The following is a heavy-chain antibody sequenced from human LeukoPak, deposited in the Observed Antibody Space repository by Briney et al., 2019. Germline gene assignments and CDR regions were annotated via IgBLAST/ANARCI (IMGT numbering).Heavy chain of an antibody. CDR3: ARGRVRSLAFDI. Sequence: GGSLRLSCAASGFTFSTYSMNWVRQAPGKGLEWVANIKQDGSEKYYVDSVKGRFTISRDNAKNSLYLQMSSLRAEDTAVYYCARGRVRSLAFDIWGQGTMVTVSS. J-gene: IGHJ3*02. D-gene: IGHD3-10*01. V-gene: IGHV3-7*01. CDR2: IKQDGSEK. CDR1: GFTFSTYS.